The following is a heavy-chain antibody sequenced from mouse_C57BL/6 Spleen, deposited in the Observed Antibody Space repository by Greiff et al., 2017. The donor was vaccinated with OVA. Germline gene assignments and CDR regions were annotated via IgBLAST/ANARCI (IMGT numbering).Heavy chain of an antibody. CDR2: IYPGDGDT. CDR1: GYAFSSYW. Sequence: QVQLQQSGAELVKPGASVKISCKASGYAFSSYWMNWVKQRPGKGLEWIGQIYPGDGDTNYNGKFKGKATLTADKSSSTAYMQLSSLTSEDSAVYFCARRGQEGAMDYWGQGTSVTVSS. J-gene: IGHJ4*01. D-gene: IGHD3-3*01. V-gene: IGHV1-80*01. CDR3: ARRGQEGAMDY.